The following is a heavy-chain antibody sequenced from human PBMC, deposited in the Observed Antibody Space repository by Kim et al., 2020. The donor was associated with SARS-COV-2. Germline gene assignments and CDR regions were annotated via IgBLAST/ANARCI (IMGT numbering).Heavy chain of an antibody. CDR2: ISYDGSNK. J-gene: IGHJ4*02. V-gene: IGHV3-30*04. CDR3: ARGHDYFDY. CDR1: GFTFSSYA. Sequence: GGSLRLSCAASGFTFSSYAMHWVRQAPGKGLEWVAVISYDGSNKYYVDSVKGRFTISRDNSKNTLYLQMNSLRAEDTAVYYCARGHDYFDYWGQGTLVTV.